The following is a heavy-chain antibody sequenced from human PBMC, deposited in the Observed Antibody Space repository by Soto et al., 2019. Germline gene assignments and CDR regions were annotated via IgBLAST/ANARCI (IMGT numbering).Heavy chain of an antibody. CDR1: GVTVGNYA. CDR3: TRASSLDFDF. J-gene: IGHJ4*02. D-gene: IGHD3-16*01. Sequence: GESLRLACTTSGVTVGNYALSWVRQAAGKGLEWVGFIRRNAYGGTTDYAASVKGRFTISRDDSKSIAYLQMNSLRTEDTALYYCTRASSLDFDFWGQGTLVTVSS. V-gene: IGHV3-49*04. CDR2: IRRNAYGGTT.